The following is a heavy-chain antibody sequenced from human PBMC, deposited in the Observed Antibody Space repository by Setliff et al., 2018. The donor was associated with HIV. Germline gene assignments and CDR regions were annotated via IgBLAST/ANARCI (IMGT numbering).Heavy chain of an antibody. J-gene: IGHJ4*02. Sequence: SVKVSCKASGGPFSSYAFSWVRQAPGQGLEWMGGIVPIFGTPNYAQKFQGRVTIAADDVSTSTVYMQLSSLRSEDTAVYYCAKGKGRGERHFDYWGQGTLVTVSS. CDR1: GGPFSSYA. CDR2: IVPIFGTP. V-gene: IGHV1-69*13. CDR3: AKGKGRGERHFDY. D-gene: IGHD3-16*01.